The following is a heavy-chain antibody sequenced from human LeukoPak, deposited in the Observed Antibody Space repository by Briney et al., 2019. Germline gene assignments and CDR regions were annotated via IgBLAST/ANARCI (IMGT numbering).Heavy chain of an antibody. Sequence: SETLSLTCTVSGGSISSGDYYWSWLRQPPGTGLEWIVYIYYSGSTYYNPSLKSRVTISVDTSKNQFSLKRSSVTAADTAVYYCARERQRGVYYYYGMDVWGQGTTVTVSS. J-gene: IGHJ6*02. V-gene: IGHV4-30-4*08. D-gene: IGHD3-10*01. CDR1: GGSISSGDYY. CDR2: IYYSGST. CDR3: ARERQRGVYYYYGMDV.